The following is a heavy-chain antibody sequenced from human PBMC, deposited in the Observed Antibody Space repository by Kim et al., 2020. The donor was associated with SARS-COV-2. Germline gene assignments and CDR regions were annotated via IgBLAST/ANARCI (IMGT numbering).Heavy chain of an antibody. V-gene: IGHV4-31*03. CDR3: ARGRAYYDSSGYYFDY. CDR2: IYYSGST. J-gene: IGHJ4*02. D-gene: IGHD3-22*01. CDR1: GGSISSGGYY. Sequence: SETLSLTCTVSGGSISSGGYYWSWIRQHPGKGLEWIGYIYYSGSTYYNPSLKSRVTISVDTSKNQFSLKLSSVTAADTAVYYCARGRAYYDSSGYYFDYWGRGTLVTVSS.